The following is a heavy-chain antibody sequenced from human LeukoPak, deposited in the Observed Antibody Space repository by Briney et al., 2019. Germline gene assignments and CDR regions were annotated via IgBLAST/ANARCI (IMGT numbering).Heavy chain of an antibody. V-gene: IGHV4-59*01. CDR2: IYYSGST. J-gene: IGHJ6*02. Sequence: SETLSLTCTVSGGSISSYYWSWIRRPPGKGLEWIGYIYYSGSTNYNPSLKSRVTISVDTSKNQFSLKLSSVTAADTAVYYCARDRRYSYGYDYYYYGMDVWGQGTTVTVSS. CDR1: GGSISSYY. D-gene: IGHD5-18*01. CDR3: ARDRRYSYGYDYYYYGMDV.